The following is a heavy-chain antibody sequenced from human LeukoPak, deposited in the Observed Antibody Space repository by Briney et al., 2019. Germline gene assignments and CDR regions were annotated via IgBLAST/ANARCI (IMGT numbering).Heavy chain of an antibody. D-gene: IGHD6-13*01. CDR3: ARVGSSLTYYFGY. CDR2: ISTTSNNI. Sequence: GGSLRLSCAASGFTFSSYTMNWVRQAPGKGLEWVSSISTTSNNIHYADSVKGRFTISRDNAKNSLCLQMNSLRPEDTAVYYCARVGSSLTYYFGYWGQGTLVTVSS. J-gene: IGHJ4*02. CDR1: GFTFSSYT. V-gene: IGHV3-21*01.